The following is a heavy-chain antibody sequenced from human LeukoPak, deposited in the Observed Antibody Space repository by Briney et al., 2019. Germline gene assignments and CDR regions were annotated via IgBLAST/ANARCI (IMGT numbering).Heavy chain of an antibody. CDR3: ARGVQKVVPAAMWNFDY. V-gene: IGHV3-20*04. Sequence: PGASLRLSCAASGFTFDDYGMSWVRQAPGKGLELVSGINWNGGSTGYADSVKGRFTISRDNAKNSLYLQMNSLRAEDTALYYCARGVQKVVPAAMWNFDYWGQGTPVTVSS. J-gene: IGHJ4*02. CDR1: GFTFDDYG. D-gene: IGHD2-2*01. CDR2: INWNGGST.